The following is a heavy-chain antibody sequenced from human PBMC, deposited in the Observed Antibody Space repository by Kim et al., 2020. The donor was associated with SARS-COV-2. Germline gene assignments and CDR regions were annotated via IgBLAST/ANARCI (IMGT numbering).Heavy chain of an antibody. CDR1: GFSFSSYA. D-gene: IGHD2-8*01. CDR2: ISGSGGSK. V-gene: IGHV3-23*01. CDR3: AKDLDAYCSSTKGVCYGFDY. J-gene: IGHJ4*02. Sequence: GGSLRLSCAASGFSFSSYAMSWVRQAPGKGLEWVSTISGSGGSKYYADAVKGRFTISRDNSKNTLYLQMNRLRGEDTAVYYCAKDLDAYCSSTKGVCYGFDYWGQGTLVTVSS.